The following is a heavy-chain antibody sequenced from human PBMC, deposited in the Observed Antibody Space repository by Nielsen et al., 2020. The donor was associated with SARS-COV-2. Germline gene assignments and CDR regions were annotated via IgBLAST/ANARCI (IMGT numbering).Heavy chain of an antibody. J-gene: IGHJ6*02. CDR2: INHSGST. V-gene: IGHV4-34*01. Sequence: GSLRLSCAVYGGSFSGYYWSWIRQPPGKGLEWIGEINHSGSTNYNPSLKSRVTISVDTSKNQFSLKLSSVTAADTAVYYCARWKDFYYYYYGMDVWGQGTTVTVSS. CDR1: GGSFSGYY. CDR3: ARWKDFYYYYYGMDV. D-gene: IGHD1-1*01.